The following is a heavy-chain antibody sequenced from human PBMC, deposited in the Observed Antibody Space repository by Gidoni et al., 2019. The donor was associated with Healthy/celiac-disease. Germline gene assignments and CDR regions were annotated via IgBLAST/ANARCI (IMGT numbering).Heavy chain of an antibody. CDR3: ARVGGSGWPFDY. Sequence: EVQLVESGGGLVKPGGSLRLSCAASGFTFSSYSMNWVRQAPGKGLEWVSSISSSSSYIYYADSVKGRFTISRDNAKNSLYLQMNSLRAEDTAVYYCARVGGSGWPFDYWGQGTLVTVSS. CDR1: GFTFSSYS. J-gene: IGHJ4*02. CDR2: ISSSSSYI. V-gene: IGHV3-21*01. D-gene: IGHD6-19*01.